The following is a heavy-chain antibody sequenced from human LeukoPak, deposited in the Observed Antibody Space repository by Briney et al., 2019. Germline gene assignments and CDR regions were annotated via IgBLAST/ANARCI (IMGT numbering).Heavy chain of an antibody. CDR1: GYTFTVYY. CDR2: INPNSAGT. V-gene: IGHV1-2*02. D-gene: IGHD3-16*01. Sequence: ASVTVSCKASGYTFTVYYMHWVRQAPGQGGEGMGLINPNSAGTNYAQKFQGRVTMTRHTSISTAYMELSRLRSDDTAVYYCARDSRTTVRLGYWRQGTLVTVSS. J-gene: IGHJ4*02. CDR3: ARDSRTTVRLGY.